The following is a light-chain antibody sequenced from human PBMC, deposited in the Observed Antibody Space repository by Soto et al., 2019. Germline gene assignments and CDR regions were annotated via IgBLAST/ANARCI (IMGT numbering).Light chain of an antibody. V-gene: IGLV1-44*01. CDR2: SNN. CDR3: AAWDDRLNGPV. J-gene: IGLJ2*01. CDR1: SSNIGSNT. Sequence: QSVVTQPPSASGTPGQRVTISCSGSSSNIGSNTVNWYQQLPGAAPKLLMHSNNQRPSGVPDRFSGSKSGTSASLAISGLQSEDEADYYCAAWDDRLNGPVFGGGTKLTVL.